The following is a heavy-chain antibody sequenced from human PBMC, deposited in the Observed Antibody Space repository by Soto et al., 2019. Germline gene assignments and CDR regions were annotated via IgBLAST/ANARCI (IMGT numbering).Heavy chain of an antibody. CDR1: GFTFSSYE. Sequence: RLSCAASGFTFSSYEMNWVRQAPGKGLEWVSYISSSGSTIYYADSVKGRFTISRDNAKNSLYLQMNSLRAEDTAVYYCARGYYSGGSCYSGYYFDYWGQGTLVTVSS. CDR3: ARGYYSGGSCYSGYYFDY. CDR2: ISSSGSTI. D-gene: IGHD2-15*01. J-gene: IGHJ4*02. V-gene: IGHV3-48*03.